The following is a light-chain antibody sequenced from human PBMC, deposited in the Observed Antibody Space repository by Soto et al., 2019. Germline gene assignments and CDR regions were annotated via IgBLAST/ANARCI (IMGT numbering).Light chain of an antibody. CDR3: QQCYNWPQWT. V-gene: IGKV3-11*01. CDR2: DAS. Sequence: EIVFTQSPATLSLSPGERATLSCRASQSVGTFFAWYQQKPGQAPRLLIYDASNRATGIPARFSGSGSGTDFTLTISSLEPEDFALYYCQQCYNWPQWTFGQGTKVDIK. J-gene: IGKJ1*01. CDR1: QSVGTF.